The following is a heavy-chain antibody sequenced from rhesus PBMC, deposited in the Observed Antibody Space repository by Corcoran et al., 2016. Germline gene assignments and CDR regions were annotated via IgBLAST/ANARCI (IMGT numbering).Heavy chain of an antibody. J-gene: IGHJ3*01. Sequence: QLQLQESGPGLVKPSETLSLTCAVSGGSISSNYWSWIRQPPGKGLEWIGRISGCGGNTGCNPSLKSRVTISTGTSKNQFCVKLSSVPAADTAVYYCARGEFRGYSWNNNDAFDFWGQGLRVTVSS. D-gene: IGHD1-20*01. CDR3: ARGEFRGYSWNNNDAFDF. CDR1: GGSISSNY. V-gene: IGHV4-173*01. CDR2: ISGCGGNT.